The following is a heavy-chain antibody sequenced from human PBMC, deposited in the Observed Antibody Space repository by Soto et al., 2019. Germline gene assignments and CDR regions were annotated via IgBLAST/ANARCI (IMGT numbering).Heavy chain of an antibody. D-gene: IGHD2-15*01. CDR2: ISASTRNT. J-gene: IGHJ2*01. V-gene: IGHV1-18*01. Sequence: QVQLVQSGGEVKKPVASVKVSCQASGYTFSDYSISWVRQAPGQGLEWMGWISASTRNTDQAQNFQGRVIMTLDTSTNTTYMELRSLRSDDKAVYYGVRCYCSVGSCYACWHFDLWGRGTLVTVSS. CDR3: VRCYCSVGSCYACWHFDL. CDR1: GYTFSDYS.